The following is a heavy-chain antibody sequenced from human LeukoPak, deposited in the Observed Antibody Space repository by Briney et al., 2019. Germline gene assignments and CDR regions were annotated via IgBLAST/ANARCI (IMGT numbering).Heavy chain of an antibody. J-gene: IGHJ6*02. CDR2: IYPSDSDT. CDR3: NRLGSGFDV. Sequence: GESLKTCCKGSGYTSTTSWIAWVRQMPGKGLEWMGIIYPSDSDTRYSPSFQGQVTLSADKSISTAYLQWSSLKASDTAMYYCNRLGSGFDVWGQGTTVTVS. D-gene: IGHD3-10*01. V-gene: IGHV5-51*01. CDR1: GYTSTTSW.